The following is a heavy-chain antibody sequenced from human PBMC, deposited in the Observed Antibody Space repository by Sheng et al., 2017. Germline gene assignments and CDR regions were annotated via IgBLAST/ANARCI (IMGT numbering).Heavy chain of an antibody. CDR3: AREPYYYDSSGYYGYYYYYMDV. CDR1: GGTFSSYA. CDR2: IIPILGIA. Sequence: QVQLVQSGAEVKKPGSSVKVSCKASGGTFSSYAISWVRQAPGQGLEWMGGIIPILGIANYAQKFQGRVTITADKSTSTAYMELSSLRSEDTAVYYCAREPYYYDSSGYYGYYYYYMDVWGKGTTVTVSS. V-gene: IGHV1-69*04. D-gene: IGHD3-22*01. J-gene: IGHJ6*03.